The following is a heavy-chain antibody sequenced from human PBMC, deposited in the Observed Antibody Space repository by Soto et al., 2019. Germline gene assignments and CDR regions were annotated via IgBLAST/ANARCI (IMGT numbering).Heavy chain of an antibody. Sequence: QITLKESGPTLVKPTQTLTLTCTFSGFSLSTSGVGVGWIRQPPGKALEWLVLIYWDDDKRYSPSLKSRLTITKDTSKNQVVLTMTNMDPVDTATYYCAHRELWFGEFSFDYWGQGTLVTVSS. V-gene: IGHV2-5*02. CDR1: GFSLSTSGVG. CDR2: IYWDDDK. D-gene: IGHD3-10*01. CDR3: AHRELWFGEFSFDY. J-gene: IGHJ4*02.